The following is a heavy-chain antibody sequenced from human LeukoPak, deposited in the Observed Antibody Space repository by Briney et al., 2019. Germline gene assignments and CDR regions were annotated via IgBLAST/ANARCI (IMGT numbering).Heavy chain of an antibody. V-gene: IGHV4-39*02. Sequence: SETLSLTCTVSGGSISSSSYYWGWIRQPPGKGLEWIGSIYYSGNTYYNPSLKSRVTISVDTSKNQFSLKLSSVTAADTAVYYCARERIDYYDSSGYPYGMDVWGQGTTVTVSS. D-gene: IGHD3-22*01. CDR2: IYYSGNT. CDR3: ARERIDYYDSSGYPYGMDV. CDR1: GGSISSSSYY. J-gene: IGHJ6*02.